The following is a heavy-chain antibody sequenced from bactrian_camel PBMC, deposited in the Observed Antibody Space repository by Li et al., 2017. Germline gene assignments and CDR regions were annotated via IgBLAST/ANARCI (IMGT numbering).Heavy chain of an antibody. D-gene: IGHD6*01. CDR2: IDTDGGT. Sequence: HVQLVESGGGSVQAGGSLRLSCAASRFSYSTAYMAWFRQTPGKEREGVATIDTDGGTYYADSVKGRFTISKDNAENTLSLQMNSLKTEDTAVYYCATGGGGNWYTVPWGQGTQVTVS. V-gene: IGHV3S55*01. J-gene: IGHJ6*01. CDR3: ATGGGGNWYTVP. CDR1: RFSYSTAY.